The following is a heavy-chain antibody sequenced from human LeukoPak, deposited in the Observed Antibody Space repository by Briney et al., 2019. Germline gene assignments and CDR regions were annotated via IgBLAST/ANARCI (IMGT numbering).Heavy chain of an antibody. D-gene: IGHD5-18*01. CDR2: IIPIFGTA. CDR3: ARVRGSVDTAMVYFDY. J-gene: IGHJ4*02. Sequence: ASVTVSCKASGGTFSSYAISWVRQAPGQGLKWMGGIIPIFGTANYAQKFQGRVTITADESTSTAYMELSSLRSEDTAVYYCARVRGSVDTAMVYFDYWGQGTLVTVSS. CDR1: GGTFSSYA. V-gene: IGHV1-69*13.